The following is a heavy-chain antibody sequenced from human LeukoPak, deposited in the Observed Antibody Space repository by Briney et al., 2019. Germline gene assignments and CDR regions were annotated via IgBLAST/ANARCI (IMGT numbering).Heavy chain of an antibody. D-gene: IGHD3-22*01. CDR3: ARSPYYYDSSGYYYGGSFDY. CDR2: IYYSGST. Sequence: SETLSLTCTVSGGSISSSSYYWGWIRQPPGKGLEWIGSIYYSGSTYYNPSLKSRVTIFVDTSKNQFSLKLSSVTAADTAVYYCARSPYYYDSSGYYYGGSFDYWGQGTLVTVSS. CDR1: GGSISSSSYY. V-gene: IGHV4-39*01. J-gene: IGHJ4*02.